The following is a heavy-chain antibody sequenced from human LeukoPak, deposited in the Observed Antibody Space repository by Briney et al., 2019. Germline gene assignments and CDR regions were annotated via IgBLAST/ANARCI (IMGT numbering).Heavy chain of an antibody. J-gene: IGHJ4*02. Sequence: GGSLRLSCAASGFTFSTCAMHWVRQAPGKGLEWVAVISYDGSNKYFVDSVKGRFTISRDNSENTLYLQMHSLRVDDTAVYFCARDRGYCSSTSCLYHFDYWGQGTLVTVSS. CDR1: GFTFSTCA. CDR2: ISYDGSNK. CDR3: ARDRGYCSSTSCLYHFDY. V-gene: IGHV3-30-3*01. D-gene: IGHD2-2*01.